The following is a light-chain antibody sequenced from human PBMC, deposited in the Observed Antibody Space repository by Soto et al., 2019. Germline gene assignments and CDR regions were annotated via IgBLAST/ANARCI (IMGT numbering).Light chain of an antibody. Sequence: EIVMTQSPATLSVSPGERATLSCRASQSIGSNLAWYQQKPGQAPRLVIYASSIRASDFPARFSGSGSGTEFTLTISGLQSDDFATYYCQQYKSYLWTFGQGTKVEIK. CDR3: QQYKSYLWT. V-gene: IGKV3-15*01. J-gene: IGKJ1*01. CDR2: ASS. CDR1: QSIGSN.